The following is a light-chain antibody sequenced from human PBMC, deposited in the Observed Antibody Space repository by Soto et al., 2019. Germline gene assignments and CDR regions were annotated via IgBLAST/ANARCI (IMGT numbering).Light chain of an antibody. V-gene: IGKV3-20*01. J-gene: IGKJ1*01. Sequence: EVVMTQSPATLSVSPGEGATLSCRASQSVTSNYLAWYQQKPGKAPRLLIHGISNRATGVPDRFSGSGSGTDFTLTISRLEPEDFAVYYCQQYTAWPLTFGQGTKVHIK. CDR1: QSVTSNY. CDR3: QQYTAWPLT. CDR2: GIS.